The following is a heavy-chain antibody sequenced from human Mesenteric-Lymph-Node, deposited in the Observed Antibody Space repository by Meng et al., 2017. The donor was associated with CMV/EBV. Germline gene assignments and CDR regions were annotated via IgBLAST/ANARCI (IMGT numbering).Heavy chain of an antibody. Sequence: GESLKISCAAHGFTFSSLAMHWVRQAPGKGLEWVAVISYDGSNEYYTDSVKGRFTISRDNSKNTLYLQMNSLRAEDTAVYYCARREGDYYGMDVWGQGTTVTVSS. CDR1: GFTFSSLA. V-gene: IGHV3-30*14. CDR3: ARREGDYYGMDV. CDR2: ISYDGSNE. J-gene: IGHJ6*02. D-gene: IGHD5-24*01.